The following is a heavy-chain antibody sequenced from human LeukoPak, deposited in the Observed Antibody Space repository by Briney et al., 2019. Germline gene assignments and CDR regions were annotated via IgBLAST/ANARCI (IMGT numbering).Heavy chain of an antibody. Sequence: GGSLRLSCAASGFTFSLYGMNWVRQAPGKGLEWLSYISSGDSTIYYADSVEGRFTISRDKAKNSLYLQMNSLRAEDTAVYYCARDGYCSGGSCLPYWYFDLWGRGTLVTVSS. J-gene: IGHJ2*01. CDR3: ARDGYCSGGSCLPYWYFDL. D-gene: IGHD2-15*01. V-gene: IGHV3-48*01. CDR2: ISSGDSTI. CDR1: GFTFSLYG.